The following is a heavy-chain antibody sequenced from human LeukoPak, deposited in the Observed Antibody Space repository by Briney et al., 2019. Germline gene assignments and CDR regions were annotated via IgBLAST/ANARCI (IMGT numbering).Heavy chain of an antibody. D-gene: IGHD3-22*01. J-gene: IGHJ4*02. CDR1: GGTFSSYA. CDR2: IIPILGIA. V-gene: IGHV1-69*04. CDR3: ARDHYYDSSAQIQGTFDC. Sequence: ASVKVSCKASGGTFSSYAISWVRQAPGQGLEWMGRIIPILGIANYAQKFQGRVTITADKSTSTAYMELSSLRSEDTAVYYCARDHYYDSSAQIQGTFDCWGQGTLVTVSS.